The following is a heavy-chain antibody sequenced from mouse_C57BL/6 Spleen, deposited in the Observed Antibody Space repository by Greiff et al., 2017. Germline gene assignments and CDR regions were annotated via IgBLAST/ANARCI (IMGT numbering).Heavy chain of an antibody. Sequence: SGPELVKPGASVKISCKASGYAFSSSWMNWVKQRPGKGLEWIGRIYPGDGDTNYNGKFKGKATLTADKSSSTAYMQLSSLTSEDSAVYCCARSPSIEVEVYFDVWGTGTTGTVAS. CDR1: GYAFSSSW. V-gene: IGHV1-82*01. CDR2: IYPGDGDT. J-gene: IGHJ1*03. CDR3: ARSPSIEVEVYFDV. D-gene: IGHD1-1*02.